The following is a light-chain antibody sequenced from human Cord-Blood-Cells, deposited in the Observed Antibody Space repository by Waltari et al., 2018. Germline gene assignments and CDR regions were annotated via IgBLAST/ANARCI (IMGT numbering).Light chain of an antibody. CDR2: EVS. J-gene: IGLJ2*01. V-gene: IGLV2-8*01. CDR3: SSYAGSNIVV. CDR1: RRNVGGYNY. Sequence: QSALTQPPPAPGSPAQSVPISCPGTRRNVGGYNYVSWYHPHPGKAPKLMIYEVSKRPSGVPDRFSGSKSGNTASLTVSGLQAEDEADYYCSSYAGSNIVVFGGGTKLTVL.